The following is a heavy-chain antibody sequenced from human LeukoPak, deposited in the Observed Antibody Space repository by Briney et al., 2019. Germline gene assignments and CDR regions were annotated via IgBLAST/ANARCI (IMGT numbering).Heavy chain of an antibody. J-gene: IGHJ4*02. Sequence: GGSLRLCCAASGFTVSDNYMSWVRQAPGKGLEWVSVIYSGGTTYSADSVKGRFTISRDNSKNTLYLQMNSLRAEDTAVYYCAKDGAVAGSYWGQGTLVTVSS. CDR3: AKDGAVAGSY. V-gene: IGHV3-53*01. CDR1: GFTVSDNY. CDR2: IYSGGTT. D-gene: IGHD6-19*01.